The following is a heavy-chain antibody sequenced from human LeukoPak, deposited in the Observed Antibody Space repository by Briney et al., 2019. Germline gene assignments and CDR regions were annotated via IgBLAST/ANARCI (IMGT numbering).Heavy chain of an antibody. Sequence: TSETLSLTCTVSGGSISSYYWSWIRQPAGKGLEWIGRIYTSGSTNYNPSLKSRVTMSVDTSKNQFSLKLNSVTAADTAVYYCASQSYGTSVSYWGQGTLVTVSS. D-gene: IGHD2-2*01. CDR1: GGSISSYY. CDR2: IYTSGST. CDR3: ASQSYGTSVSY. V-gene: IGHV4-4*07. J-gene: IGHJ4*02.